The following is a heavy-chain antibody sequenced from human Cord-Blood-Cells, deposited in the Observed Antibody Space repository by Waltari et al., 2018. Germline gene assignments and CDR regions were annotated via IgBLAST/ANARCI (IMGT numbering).Heavy chain of an antibody. Sequence: QVQLQPSGPGLVKPSQTLSLTCAISGDSVSSNSAAWNWISQPPSRGLEWLGRTYYRAKWYNDYAVSVKSRITINPDTSKNQFSLQLNSVTPEDTAVYYCARLLEWLSYNWFDPWGQGTLVTVPS. CDR3: ARLLEWLSYNWFDP. J-gene: IGHJ5*02. CDR2: TYYRAKWYN. D-gene: IGHD3-3*01. CDR1: GDSVSSNSAA. V-gene: IGHV6-1*01.